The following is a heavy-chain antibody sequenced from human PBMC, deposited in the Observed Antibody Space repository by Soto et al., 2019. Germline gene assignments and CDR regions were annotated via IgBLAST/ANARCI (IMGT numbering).Heavy chain of an antibody. V-gene: IGHV5-51*01. CDR2: IYPGDSDT. CDR3: ARTTYYYDSSGYTYYYYGMDV. Sequence: GESLKISCKGSGYSFTSYWIGWVRQMPGKGLEWMGIIYPGDSDTRYSPSFQGQVTISADKSISTAYLQWSSLKASDTAMYYCARTTYYYDSSGYTYYYYGMDVWGQGTTVTVSS. CDR1: GYSFTSYW. J-gene: IGHJ6*02. D-gene: IGHD3-22*01.